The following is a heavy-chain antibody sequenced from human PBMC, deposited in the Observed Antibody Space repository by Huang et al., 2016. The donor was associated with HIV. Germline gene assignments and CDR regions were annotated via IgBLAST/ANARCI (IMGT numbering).Heavy chain of an antibody. Sequence: EVQLVQSGAVVKKPGESLKISCKGSGYTFNGYWIGWVRQMPGKGLEWVGIISPRDSDTTDSPSFQGHVTISADKAISTAYLQWSGRKASDTAMYYCARQGVGDFVVEPTGLGAFDIWGQGTMVTVSS. J-gene: IGHJ3*02. V-gene: IGHV5-51*01. D-gene: IGHD2-2*01. CDR3: ARQGVGDFVVEPTGLGAFDI. CDR1: GYTFNGYW. CDR2: ISPRDSDT.